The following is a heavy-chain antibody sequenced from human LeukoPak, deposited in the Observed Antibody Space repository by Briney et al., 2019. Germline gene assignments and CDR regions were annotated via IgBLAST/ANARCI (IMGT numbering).Heavy chain of an antibody. CDR3: ARGYQLLDY. D-gene: IGHD2-2*01. Sequence: SETLSLTCAVYGGSFSGYYWSWIRQPPGKGLEWIGEINHSGSTNYNPSLKSRVTISVDTSKNQFSLKLSSVTAADTAVYYCARGYQLLDYWGQGTLVTVSS. CDR1: GGSFSGYY. V-gene: IGHV4-34*01. J-gene: IGHJ4*02. CDR2: INHSGST.